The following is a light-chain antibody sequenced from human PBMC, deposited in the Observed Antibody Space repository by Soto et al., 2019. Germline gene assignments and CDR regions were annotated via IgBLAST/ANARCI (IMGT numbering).Light chain of an antibody. Sequence: QSVLTQPASVSGSPGQSITISCTGTTSDVGGYDYVSWYQQHPGKVPKLIIYDVSNRPSGISNRFSGSKSGNTASLTISGLQTEDEADYYCSSYTSSSTLVYVFGTGTKVTV. CDR1: TSDVGGYDY. V-gene: IGLV2-14*01. J-gene: IGLJ1*01. CDR2: DVS. CDR3: SSYTSSSTLVYV.